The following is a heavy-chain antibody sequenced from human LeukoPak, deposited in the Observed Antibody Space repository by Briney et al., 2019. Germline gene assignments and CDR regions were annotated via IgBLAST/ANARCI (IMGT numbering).Heavy chain of an antibody. CDR2: INPNSGGT. D-gene: IGHD3-9*01. Sequence: ASVKVSCKASGYTFTGYYMHWVRQAPGQGLEWMGWINPNSGGTNYAQKFQGRVTMTRDTSISTAYMELSRLRSDDTAVYYCARSHYDILTGYWLWGQGTMVTVSS. V-gene: IGHV1-2*02. CDR1: GYTFTGYY. J-gene: IGHJ3*01. CDR3: ARSHYDILTGYWL.